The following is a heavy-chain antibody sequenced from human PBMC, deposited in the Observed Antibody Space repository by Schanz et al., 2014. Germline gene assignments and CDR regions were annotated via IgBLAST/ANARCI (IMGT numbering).Heavy chain of an antibody. CDR1: GFTFSDYY. V-gene: IGHV3-11*01. Sequence: QVQLVDSGGGLVKPGGSLRLSCAASGFTFSDYYMTWIRQAPGKGLEWVSDISDSGDSTHYADSVKGRFTISRDNAKNSLFLQMNSLSAEDTAVYYCAKDGRLPYYGTGSDFDYRGQGTLVTVSS. J-gene: IGHJ4*02. CDR2: ISDSGDST. D-gene: IGHD3-22*01. CDR3: AKDGRLPYYGTGSDFDY.